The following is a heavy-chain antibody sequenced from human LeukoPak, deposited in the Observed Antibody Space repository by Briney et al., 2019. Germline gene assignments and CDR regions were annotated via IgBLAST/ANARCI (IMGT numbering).Heavy chain of an antibody. V-gene: IGHV4-39*07. Sequence: SETLSLTCTVSGGSISVGTYYWGWIRQPPGKGLEWIASIYYSGSTSYNPSLKSRVTISVDTSKNQFSLKLSSVTAADTAVYYCARDRRLALVPSYFDYWGQGTLVTVSS. J-gene: IGHJ4*02. CDR3: ARDRRLALVPSYFDY. CDR2: IYYSGST. D-gene: IGHD2-2*01. CDR1: GGSISVGTYY.